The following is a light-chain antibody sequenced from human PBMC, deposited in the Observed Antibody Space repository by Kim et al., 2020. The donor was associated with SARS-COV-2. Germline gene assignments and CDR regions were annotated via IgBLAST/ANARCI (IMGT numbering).Light chain of an antibody. V-gene: IGLV3-9*01. J-gene: IGLJ1*01. CDR2: RDS. CDR1: NIGLKK. Sequence: VHRGQTARITCGRTNIGLKKGPWYPQKPGRAPVLVIYRDSNRPPGIPERFSASSSGNTATLTISRAQAGDEADYYCQVWDSNTARVFGTGTKVTVL. CDR3: QVWDSNTARV.